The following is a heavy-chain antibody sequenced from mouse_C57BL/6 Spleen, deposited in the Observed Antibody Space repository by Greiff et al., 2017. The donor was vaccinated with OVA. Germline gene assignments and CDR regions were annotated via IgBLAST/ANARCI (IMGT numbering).Heavy chain of an antibody. D-gene: IGHD1-1*01. CDR2: ISYDGSN. J-gene: IGHJ2*01. V-gene: IGHV3-6*01. Sequence: EVQLVESGPGLVKPSPSLSLSCSATGYSFTSGYYWNWIRQSPGNQLEWMGYISYDGSNNYNPSLKNRITITRDTSKNQFFLKLNSVTAEDTATYYCARGSSWDYWGQGTTLTVSS. CDR3: ARGSSWDY. CDR1: GYSFTSGYY.